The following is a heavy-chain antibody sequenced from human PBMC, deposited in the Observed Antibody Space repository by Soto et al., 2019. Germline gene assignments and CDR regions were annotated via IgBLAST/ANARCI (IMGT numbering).Heavy chain of an antibody. CDR2: ISRSGTT. V-gene: IGHV4-4*02. CDR3: ARDSASSGVFT. CDR1: GGSISSSNW. D-gene: IGHD6-19*01. J-gene: IGHJ3*01. Sequence: SETLSLTCAVTGGSISSSNWWTWVRQPPGEGREWVGEISRSGTTNYKPSLKSRVSISVDKSRNEFSLNLGSVTAADTAMYYCARDSASSGVFTWGQGTMVTVSS.